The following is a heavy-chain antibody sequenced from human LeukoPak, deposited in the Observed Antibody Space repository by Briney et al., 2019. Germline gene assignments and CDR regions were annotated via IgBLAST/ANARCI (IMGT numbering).Heavy chain of an antibody. D-gene: IGHD2-2*01. J-gene: IGHJ5*02. CDR1: GGSFSGYY. CDR2: INHSGST. CDR3: ARRGEVVVVPAAILRPRLNWFDP. Sequence: SETLSLTCAVYGGSFSGYYWSWIRQPPGKGLEWIGEINHSGSTNYNPSLKSRVTISADTSKNQFSLKLSSVTAADTAVYYCARRGEVVVVPAAILRPRLNWFDPWGQGTLVTVSS. V-gene: IGHV4-34*01.